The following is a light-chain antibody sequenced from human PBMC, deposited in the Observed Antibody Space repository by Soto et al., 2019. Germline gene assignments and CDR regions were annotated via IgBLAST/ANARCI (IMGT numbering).Light chain of an antibody. CDR3: QPYSNWPLT. V-gene: IGKV3-20*01. Sequence: EIVLAQSPGPLSLSPGERATLSCRASQSVTNSFLACYQQKPGQAPRLLIYGASRRATGVPNRFSGSRSGAEFTLTINSLQSEDFAVYYCQPYSNWPLTFGRGTKVDIK. CDR1: QSVTNSF. J-gene: IGKJ4*01. CDR2: GAS.